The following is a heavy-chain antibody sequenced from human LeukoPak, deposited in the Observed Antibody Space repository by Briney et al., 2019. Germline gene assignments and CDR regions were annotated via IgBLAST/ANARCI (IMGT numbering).Heavy chain of an antibody. V-gene: IGHV1-2*02. J-gene: IGHJ4*02. Sequence: GASVKVSCKASGYTFTGYYMHWVRQAPGQGLEWMGWINPNSGGTNYAQKFQGRVTMTRDTSISTAYMELSRLRSDDTAVYYCATDPVGHCTANGCSSVDYWGQGTLVTVSS. CDR2: INPNSGGT. CDR1: GYTFTGYY. CDR3: ATDPVGHCTANGCSSVDY. D-gene: IGHD2-15*01.